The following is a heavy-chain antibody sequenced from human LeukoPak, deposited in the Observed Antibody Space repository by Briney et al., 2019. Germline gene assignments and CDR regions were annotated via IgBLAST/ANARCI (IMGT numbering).Heavy chain of an antibody. Sequence: GGSLRLSCAASGFTFSSYGMHWVRQAPGKGLEWVAVISYDGSNKYYADSVKGRFTISRDNSKNTLYLQMNSLRAEDTAVYYCARGSGSYGLDYWGQGTLVTVSS. V-gene: IGHV3-30*03. CDR3: ARGSGSYGLDY. J-gene: IGHJ4*02. CDR1: GFTFSSYG. CDR2: ISYDGSNK. D-gene: IGHD1-26*01.